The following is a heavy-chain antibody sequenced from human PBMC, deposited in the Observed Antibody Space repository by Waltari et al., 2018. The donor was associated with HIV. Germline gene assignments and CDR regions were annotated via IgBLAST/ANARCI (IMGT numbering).Heavy chain of an antibody. CDR1: GVSISNSNYF. D-gene: IGHD1-26*01. CDR2: ITYSGST. V-gene: IGHV4-39*01. J-gene: IGHJ2*01. Sequence: HLQLQESGPGLVKPSETLSLACTVSGVSISNSNYFWGWVRRTPGKGLEWIGSITYSGSTSYNPPLKSRITKSVDTSKNLFSLKLSTVTTADTAVFYCARHALRVGAAYWNFDLWGRGTLVTVSS. CDR3: ARHALRVGAAYWNFDL.